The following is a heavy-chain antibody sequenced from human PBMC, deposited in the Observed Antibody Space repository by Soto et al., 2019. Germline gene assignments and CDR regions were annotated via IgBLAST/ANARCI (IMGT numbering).Heavy chain of an antibody. Sequence: QMQLAQSGPEVKKPGTSVKVSCKASGFTFINSAIKWVRQARGQRLEWMGWIVVGSGHINYAQKFQERLSITRDMSTSTAYMELSSLTLEDTAVYYCAAVQGGGATFHFWGPGTLVTVSS. CDR3: AAVQGGGATFHF. CDR1: GFTFINSA. CDR2: IVVGSGHI. V-gene: IGHV1-58*02. J-gene: IGHJ4*02. D-gene: IGHD1-26*01.